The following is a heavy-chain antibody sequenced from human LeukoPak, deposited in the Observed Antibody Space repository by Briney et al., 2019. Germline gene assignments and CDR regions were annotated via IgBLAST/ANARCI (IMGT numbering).Heavy chain of an antibody. J-gene: IGHJ3*02. CDR2: IDPNSGGT. Sequence: GASVKVSCKASGYTSTGYYMHWVRQAPGQGLEWMGWIDPNSGGTNYAQKFQGWVTMTRDTSISTAYMELSRLRSDDTAVYYCATTYSYGSDAFDIWGQGTMVTVSS. CDR1: GYTSTGYY. D-gene: IGHD5-18*01. V-gene: IGHV1-2*04. CDR3: ATTYSYGSDAFDI.